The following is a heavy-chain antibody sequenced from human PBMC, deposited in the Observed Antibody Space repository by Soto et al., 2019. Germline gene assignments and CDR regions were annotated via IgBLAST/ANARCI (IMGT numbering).Heavy chain of an antibody. V-gene: IGHV1-2*04. D-gene: IGHD2-8*01. CDR2: INPKSGGT. CDR1: GYSFTDYH. J-gene: IGHJ6*02. Sequence: ASLKVSCKASGYSFTDYHIHWVRQAPGQGLEWLGRINPKSGGTSTAQKFQGWVTMTRDRSISTVYMELTRLRSDDTAVYFCARGHSTDCSNGVCSFFYNHEMDVWGQGTTVTVSS. CDR3: ARGHSTDCSNGVCSFFYNHEMDV.